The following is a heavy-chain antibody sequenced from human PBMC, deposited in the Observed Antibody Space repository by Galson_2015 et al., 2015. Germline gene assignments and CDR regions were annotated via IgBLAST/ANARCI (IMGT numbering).Heavy chain of an antibody. D-gene: IGHD4-17*01. CDR2: FDPEDGET. J-gene: IGHJ3*02. Sequence: SVQVSCKVSGYTLTELSMHWVRQAPGKGLEWMGGFDPEDGETIYAQKFQGRVTMTEDTSTDTAYMELSSLRSEDTAVYYCAMDHTVTRAFDIWGQGTMVTVSS. CDR1: GYTLTELS. CDR3: AMDHTVTRAFDI. V-gene: IGHV1-24*01.